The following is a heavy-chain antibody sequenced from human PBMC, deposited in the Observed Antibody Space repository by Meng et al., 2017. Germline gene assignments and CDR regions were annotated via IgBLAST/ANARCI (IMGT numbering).Heavy chain of an antibody. CDR2: ISGSGGST. V-gene: IGHV3-23*01. CDR1: GFTFSSYA. Sequence: GESLKISCAASGFTFSSYAMSWVRQAPGKGLEWVSAISGSGGSTYYADSVKGRFTISRDNSKNARYLQMNSQRAEAMAVYYCAKPRHYSYDSSGYYYFDYWGQGTLVTVSS. CDR3: AKPRHYSYDSSGYYYFDY. J-gene: IGHJ4*02. D-gene: IGHD3-22*01.